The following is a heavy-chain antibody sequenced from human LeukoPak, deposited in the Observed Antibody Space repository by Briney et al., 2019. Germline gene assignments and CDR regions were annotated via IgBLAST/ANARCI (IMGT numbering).Heavy chain of an antibody. CDR3: ARVAKYSSSLDY. CDR2: ISSSSTI. D-gene: IGHD6-13*01. CDR1: GFTFSSYS. V-gene: IGHV3-48*04. Sequence: GGSLRLSCAASGFTFSSYSMNWVRQAPGKGLEWVSYISSSSTIYYADSVKGRFTISRDNAKNSLYLQMNSLRAEDTAVYYCARVAKYSSSLDYWGQGTLVTVSS. J-gene: IGHJ4*02.